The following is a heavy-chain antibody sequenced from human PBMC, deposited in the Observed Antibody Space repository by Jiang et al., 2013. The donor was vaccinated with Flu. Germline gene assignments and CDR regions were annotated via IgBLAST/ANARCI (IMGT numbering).Heavy chain of an antibody. CDR3: ARDVIGAGGTDY. CDR1: GGSISSSSYY. J-gene: IGHJ4*02. V-gene: IGHV4-39*02. Sequence: GSGLVKPSETLSLTCTVSGGSISSSSYYWSWIRQPPGKGLEWIGSINYSGNTYYSPSLKSRVSISVDTSKSQFSLNLNSVTAADTAMYYCARDVIGAGGTDYWGQVTLITVSS. CDR2: INYSGNT. D-gene: IGHD6-13*01.